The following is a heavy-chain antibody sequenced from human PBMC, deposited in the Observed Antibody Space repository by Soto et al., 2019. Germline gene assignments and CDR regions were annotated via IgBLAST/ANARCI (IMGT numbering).Heavy chain of an antibody. CDR3: ARGIVRYDFWSGYYYFDY. D-gene: IGHD3-3*01. CDR1: GYSISSGYY. Sequence: KTSETLSLTCAVSGYSISSGYYWGWIRQPPGKGLEWIGSIYHSGSTYYNPSLKSRVTISVDTSKNQFSLKLSSVTAADTAVYYCARGIVRYDFWSGYYYFDYWGQGTLVTVSS. J-gene: IGHJ4*02. V-gene: IGHV4-38-2*01. CDR2: IYHSGST.